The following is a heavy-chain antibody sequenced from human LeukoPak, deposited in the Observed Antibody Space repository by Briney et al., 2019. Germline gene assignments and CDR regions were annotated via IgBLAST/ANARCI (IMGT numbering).Heavy chain of an antibody. D-gene: IGHD1-26*01. CDR2: VDPEDGET. V-gene: IGHV1-69-2*01. CDR3: APQRSYGAFDI. J-gene: IGHJ3*02. Sequence: ASVKVSCKVSGYTFTDYYMHWVQQAPGKGLEWMGLVDPEDGETIYAEKFQGRVTITADTSTDTAYMELSSLRSEDTAVYYCAPQRSYGAFDIWGQGTIVTVSS. CDR1: GYTFTDYY.